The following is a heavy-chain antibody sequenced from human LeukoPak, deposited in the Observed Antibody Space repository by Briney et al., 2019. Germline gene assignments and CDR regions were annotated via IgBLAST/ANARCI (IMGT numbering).Heavy chain of an antibody. CDR2: ISSSSSYI. D-gene: IGHD2-15*01. Sequence: PGGSLRLSCAASGFTFSSYSMNRVRQAPGKGLEWVSSISSSSSYIYYADSVKGRFTISRDNAKNSLYLQMNSLRAEDTAVYYCARDSRRCSGGSCYPDYWGQGTLVTVSS. V-gene: IGHV3-21*01. J-gene: IGHJ4*02. CDR1: GFTFSSYS. CDR3: ARDSRRCSGGSCYPDY.